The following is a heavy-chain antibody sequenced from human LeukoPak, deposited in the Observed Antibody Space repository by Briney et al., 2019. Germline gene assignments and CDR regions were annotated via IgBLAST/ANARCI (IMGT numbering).Heavy chain of an antibody. CDR2: IYYSGST. Sequence: SETLSLTCTVSGGSISSSSYYWGWIRQPPGKGLEWIGSIYYSGSTYYNPSLKSRVTISVDTSTHQFSLKLGSVTAADTAVYYCARDFNGANSFDSWGQGTLVTVSS. CDR1: GGSISSSSYY. V-gene: IGHV4-39*07. J-gene: IGHJ4*02. D-gene: IGHD4/OR15-4a*01. CDR3: ARDFNGANSFDS.